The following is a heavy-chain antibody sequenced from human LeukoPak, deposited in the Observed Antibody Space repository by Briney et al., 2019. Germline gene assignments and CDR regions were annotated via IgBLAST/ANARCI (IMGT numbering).Heavy chain of an antibody. CDR3: ARIKIDYAPITLRPIYYFDY. CDR1: GASFRNYY. J-gene: IGHJ4*02. D-gene: IGHD3-16*01. V-gene: IGHV4-34*01. Sequence: SETLSLTCAVYGASFRNYYWSWIRQTPGKRLEWIGEIDHSGATNYNPSLKSRVTISLVTSKNQFSLKLSSVTAADTAVYYCARIKIDYAPITLRPIYYFDYWGQGTLVTVSS. CDR2: IDHSGAT.